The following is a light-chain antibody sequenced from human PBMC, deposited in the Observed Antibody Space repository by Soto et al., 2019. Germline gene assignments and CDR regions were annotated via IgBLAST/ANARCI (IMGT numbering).Light chain of an antibody. CDR1: LSVSSSY. Sequence: IVLTQSPGILSLSPGERATLSCRASLSVSSSYLAWYQQKPGQAPRLLIYGASSRATGIPDRFSGSGSGTDFTLTISRLEPEDFAVYSCHQYGSSPRTLGQGTKVDSK. CDR3: HQYGSSPRT. J-gene: IGKJ1*01. CDR2: GAS. V-gene: IGKV3-20*01.